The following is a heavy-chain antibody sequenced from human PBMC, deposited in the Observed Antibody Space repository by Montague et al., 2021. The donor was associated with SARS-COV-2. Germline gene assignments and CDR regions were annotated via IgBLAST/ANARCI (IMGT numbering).Heavy chain of an antibody. D-gene: IGHD5-12*01. J-gene: IGHJ4*02. V-gene: IGHV1-18*01. CDR3: ARVKWLRLDY. CDR1: GYTFSSYG. CDR2: ISAYTGNT. Sequence: SVKVSCKASGYTFSSYGISWVRQAPGQGLEWMGWISAYTGNTNYAQKLQGRVTMTTEKSTSTAYMELRSLRSDDTALYYCARVKWLRLDYWGQGTLVTVSS.